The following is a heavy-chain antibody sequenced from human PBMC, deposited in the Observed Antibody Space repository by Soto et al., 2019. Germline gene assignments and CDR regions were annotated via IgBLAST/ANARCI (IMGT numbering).Heavy chain of an antibody. CDR1: GYSFTSYW. J-gene: IGHJ6*02. Sequence: PGESLKISCKGSGYSFTSYWISWVRQMPGKGLEWMGRIDPSDSYTNYSPSFQGHVTISADKSISTAYLQWSSLKASDTATYYCARLNRSSGWYRYYYYYGMDVWGQGTTVTV. V-gene: IGHV5-10-1*01. CDR2: IDPSDSYT. D-gene: IGHD6-19*01. CDR3: ARLNRSSGWYRYYYYYGMDV.